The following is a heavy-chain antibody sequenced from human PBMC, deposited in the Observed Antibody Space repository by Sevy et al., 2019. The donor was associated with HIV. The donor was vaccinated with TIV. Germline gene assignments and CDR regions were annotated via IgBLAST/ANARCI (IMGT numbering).Heavy chain of an antibody. D-gene: IGHD3-10*01. CDR2: ISYDGSNK. CDR3: ARDHGSGSYYYYYGMDV. Sequence: GGSLRLSCAASGFTFSSYAMHWVRQAPGKGLEWEAVISYDGSNKYYADSVKGRFTISRDNSKNTLYLQMNSLRAEDTAVYYCARDHGSGSYYYYYGMDVWGQGTTVTVSS. J-gene: IGHJ6*02. V-gene: IGHV3-30*04. CDR1: GFTFSSYA.